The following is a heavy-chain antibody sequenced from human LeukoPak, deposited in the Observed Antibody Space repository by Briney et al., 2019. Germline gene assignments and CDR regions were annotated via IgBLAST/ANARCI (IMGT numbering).Heavy chain of an antibody. CDR3: AKDPTRGYSYGYKAIAYYYYYMDV. CDR1: GFTFSSYG. D-gene: IGHD5-18*01. Sequence: GSLRLSCAASGFTFSSYGMHWVRQAPGKGLEWVAFIRYDGSNKYYADSVKGRFTISRDNSKNTLYLQMNSLRAEDTAVYYCAKDPTRGYSYGYKAIAYYYYYMDVWGKGTTVTVSS. V-gene: IGHV3-30*02. J-gene: IGHJ6*03. CDR2: IRYDGSNK.